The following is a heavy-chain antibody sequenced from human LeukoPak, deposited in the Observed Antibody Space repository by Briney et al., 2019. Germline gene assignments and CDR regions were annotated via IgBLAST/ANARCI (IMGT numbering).Heavy chain of an antibody. Sequence: GGSLRLSCAASGFTVGNNRMSWVRQAPGKGLEWVSTVYGGGNTAYADSVKGRFTISRDTSKNTLLLQMNSLRAEDTAVYFCVRERFGAYVENWGQGTLVTVSS. D-gene: IGHD3-10*01. V-gene: IGHV3-53*01. CDR3: VRERFGAYVEN. CDR2: VYGGGNT. J-gene: IGHJ4*02. CDR1: GFTVGNNR.